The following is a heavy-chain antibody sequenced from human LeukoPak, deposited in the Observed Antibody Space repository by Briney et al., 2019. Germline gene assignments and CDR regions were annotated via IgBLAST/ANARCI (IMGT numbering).Heavy chain of an antibody. CDR2: ISGGGVST. CDR3: AWILTAAGTRY. J-gene: IGHJ4*02. D-gene: IGHD6-13*01. Sequence: GGPLRLSCAASAFTFSNYAMSWVRQAPGKGLEWVSAISGGGVSTYYADSVRGRFTISRDNSKNTLYLQMNSLRAEDTAVYYCAWILTAAGTRYWGQGTLVTVSS. CDR1: AFTFSNYA. V-gene: IGHV3-23*01.